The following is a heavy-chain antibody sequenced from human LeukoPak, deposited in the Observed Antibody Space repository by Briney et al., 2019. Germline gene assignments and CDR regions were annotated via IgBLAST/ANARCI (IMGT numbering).Heavy chain of an antibody. CDR2: ISNDGSNK. D-gene: IGHD2-15*01. J-gene: IGHJ6*02. CDR1: GFTFNSYG. Sequence: PGRSLRLSCVAAGFTFNSYGIRWVRQAPGKWLEWVAAISNDGSNKYSADSVKGRFPFSRANSKTTRYRQMNSLSAEATAVSSCAKVISVVDYYYYDMDVWGQGTTVTVSS. V-gene: IGHV3-30*18. CDR3: AKVISVVDYYYYDMDV.